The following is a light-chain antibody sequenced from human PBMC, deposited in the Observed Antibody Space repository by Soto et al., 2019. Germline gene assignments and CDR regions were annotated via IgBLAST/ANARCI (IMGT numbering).Light chain of an antibody. Sequence: EIVLTQSPGTLSLSPGERATLSCRASQRVSSSHLAWYQQKPGQAPRPLIYGASSRAIGIPDRFSGSGSGTDFTLTISRLEPEDFAVYYCQQYGSSPWTFGQGTKV. J-gene: IGKJ1*01. CDR2: GAS. V-gene: IGKV3-20*01. CDR3: QQYGSSPWT. CDR1: QRVSSSH.